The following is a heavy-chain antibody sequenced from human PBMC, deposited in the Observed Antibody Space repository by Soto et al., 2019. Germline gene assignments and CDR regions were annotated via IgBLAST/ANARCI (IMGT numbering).Heavy chain of an antibody. CDR1: GGSISSGGYY. V-gene: IGHV4-31*03. D-gene: IGHD3-10*01. Sequence: LSLTCTVSGGSISSGGYYWSWIRQHPGKGLEWIGYIYYSGSTYYNPSLKSRVTISVDTSKNQFSLKLSSVTAADTAVYYCARDQGLHGSGSRYNCGFDYWGQGTLVTVSS. J-gene: IGHJ4*02. CDR3: ARDQGLHGSGSRYNCGFDY. CDR2: IYYSGST.